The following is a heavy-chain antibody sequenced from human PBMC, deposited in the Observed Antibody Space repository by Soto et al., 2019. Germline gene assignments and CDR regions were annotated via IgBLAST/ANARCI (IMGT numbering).Heavy chain of an antibody. CDR3: AGRPRVMYGDLHRLDY. J-gene: IGHJ4*02. CDR1: GFTVSGNY. Sequence: PGGSLRLSCAASGFTVSGNYMAWVRQAPGRGLEWVSVIYSGGNRYYTDSVKGRFTISSDNSKNTLYLQMNSLRSEDTAVYYCAGRPRVMYGDLHRLDYWGQGCLVTVSS. V-gene: IGHV3-53*01. CDR2: IYSGGNR. D-gene: IGHD4-17*01.